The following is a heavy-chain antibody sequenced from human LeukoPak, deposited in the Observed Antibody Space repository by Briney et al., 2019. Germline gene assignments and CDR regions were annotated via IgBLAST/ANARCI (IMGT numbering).Heavy chain of an antibody. J-gene: IGHJ4*02. CDR2: ISYSSNTI. CDR1: GFTFSSFS. Sequence: GGSLRLSCALSGFTFSSFSMNWVRQAPGKGLEWVSYISYSSNTIYYADSVKGRFTISRDNAKNSLYLQMNSLRDEDTAVYYCARDRFGGNSVPHIDYWGQGTLVTVSS. CDR3: ARDRFGGNSVPHIDY. V-gene: IGHV3-48*02. D-gene: IGHD4-23*01.